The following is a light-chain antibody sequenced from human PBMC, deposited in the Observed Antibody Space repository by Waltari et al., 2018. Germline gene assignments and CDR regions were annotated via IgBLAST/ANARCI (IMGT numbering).Light chain of an antibody. CDR2: DVS. CDR3: SSYTSGYV. Sequence: QSALTQPASVSGSPGQSITISCTGNSSDVGGYNYVSWYQQHPGKAPKLMIYDVSKRPSGVSNRFSGSKSGNTASLTISGLQAEDEADYYCSSYTSGYVFGTGTKVTVL. CDR1: SSDVGGYNY. J-gene: IGLJ1*01. V-gene: IGLV2-14*01.